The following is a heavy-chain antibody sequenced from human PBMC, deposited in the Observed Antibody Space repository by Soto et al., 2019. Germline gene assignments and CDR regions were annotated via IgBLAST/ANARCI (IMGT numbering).Heavy chain of an antibody. J-gene: IGHJ3*02. CDR2: ISSSSSYI. V-gene: IGHV3-21*01. CDR1: GFTFSSYS. Sequence: GGSLRLSCAASGFTFSSYSMYWVRQAPGKGLEWVSSISSSSSYIYYADSVKGRFTISRDNAKNSLYLQMNSLRAEDTAVYYCARVRPNKKFDAFDIWGQGTMVTVSS. CDR3: ARVRPNKKFDAFDI.